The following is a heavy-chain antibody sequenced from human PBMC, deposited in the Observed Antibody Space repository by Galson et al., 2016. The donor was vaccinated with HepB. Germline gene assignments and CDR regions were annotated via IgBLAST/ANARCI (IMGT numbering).Heavy chain of an antibody. CDR1: GYSFTDNY. V-gene: IGHV1-2*04. CDR2: INPDDGGT. D-gene: IGHD6-13*01. CDR3: AREVGNTSSWRTFDI. J-gene: IGHJ3*02. Sequence: SVKVSCKASGYSFTDNYLHWIRQAPGQGLEWMGWINPDDGGTKYAQRLEGWVTLTGDTSITTAYMELKGLRSDDTAVYYCAREVGNTSSWRTFDIWGQGTRVTVSA.